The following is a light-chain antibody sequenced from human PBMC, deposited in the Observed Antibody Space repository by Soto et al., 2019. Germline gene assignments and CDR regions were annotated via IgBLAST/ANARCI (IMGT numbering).Light chain of an antibody. CDR3: SSYTIGDTFV. V-gene: IGLV2-18*02. CDR2: EVT. Sequence: QSALTQPPSVSGSPGQSVTISCIGTSSDVGNYNRVSWYQQPPGTAPKLVIYEVTNRPSGVPDRFSGSKSANTASLTISGLQAEDEADYYCSSYTIGDTFVFGTGTKLTVL. CDR1: SSDVGNYNR. J-gene: IGLJ1*01.